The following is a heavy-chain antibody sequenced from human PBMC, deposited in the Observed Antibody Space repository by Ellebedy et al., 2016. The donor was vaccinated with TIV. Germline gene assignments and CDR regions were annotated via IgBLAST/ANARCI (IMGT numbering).Heavy chain of an antibody. J-gene: IGHJ3*02. CDR1: GGSISRFY. CDR3: ARDQFGLGSDAFDI. CDR2: IYYTGST. Sequence: SETLSLXXNVSGGSISRFYWSWIWQPPGTGLERIGYIYYTGSTTYNPSLKSRVTIAIDTSKNQFSLNLTSVTAADTAVYFCARDQFGLGSDAFDIWGQGTVVTVSS. D-gene: IGHD3/OR15-3a*01. V-gene: IGHV4-59*01.